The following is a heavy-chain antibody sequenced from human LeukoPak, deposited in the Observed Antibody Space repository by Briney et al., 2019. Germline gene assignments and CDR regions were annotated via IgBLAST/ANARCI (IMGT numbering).Heavy chain of an antibody. D-gene: IGHD3-22*01. CDR3: AKDGRYYYDSSGYYYFDY. CDR1: GYTFTSNY. J-gene: IGHJ4*02. CDR2: ISPSGGST. Sequence: ASVKVSCKAFGYTFTSNYMHWVRQAPGQGPEWMGVISPSGGSTTYAQKFQGRVTLTRDMSTSTDYLELSSLRSEDTAVYYCAKDGRYYYDSSGYYYFDYWGQGTLVTVSS. V-gene: IGHV1-46*01.